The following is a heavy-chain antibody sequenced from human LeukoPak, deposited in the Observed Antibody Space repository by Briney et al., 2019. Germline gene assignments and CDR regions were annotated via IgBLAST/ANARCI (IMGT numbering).Heavy chain of an antibody. CDR3: AKGRSDWNNAFDY. CDR2: IKKDGSEK. D-gene: IGHD1/OR15-1a*01. Sequence: PGESLRLSCAASGFTFSSYWMSWVRQAPGKGLEWVANIKKDGSEKYYVDSVKGRFTISRDNSKNTLYLQMNSLRAEDTAVYYCAKGRSDWNNAFDYWGQGTLVTVSS. CDR1: GFTFSSYW. J-gene: IGHJ4*02. V-gene: IGHV3-7*03.